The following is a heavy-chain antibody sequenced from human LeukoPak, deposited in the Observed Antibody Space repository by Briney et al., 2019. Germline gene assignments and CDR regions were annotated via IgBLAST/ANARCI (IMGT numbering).Heavy chain of an antibody. CDR2: INHSGST. V-gene: IGHV4-34*01. CDR1: GGSFSGYY. D-gene: IGHD3-22*01. J-gene: IGHJ5*02. CDR3: ARGGGYYRNWFDP. Sequence: SETLSLTCAVYGGSFSGYYWSWIRQPPGKGLEWIGEINHSGSTNYNPSLKRRVTISVDTSKNQFSLKLGSVTAADTAVYYCARGGGYYRNWFDPWGQGTLVTVSS.